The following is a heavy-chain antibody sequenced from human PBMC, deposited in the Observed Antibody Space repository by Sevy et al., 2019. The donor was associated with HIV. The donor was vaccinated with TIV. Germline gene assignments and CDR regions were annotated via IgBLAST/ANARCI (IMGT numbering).Heavy chain of an antibody. Sequence: GGSLRLSCAASGFTFSDYYMGWIRQAPGKGLEWVSYISSSGSTIYYADSVKGRFTISRDNAKNSLYLQMNSLRAEDTAVYYCAREGTIFGVVTYGMDVWGQGTTVTVSS. D-gene: IGHD3-3*01. CDR1: GFTFSDYY. CDR2: ISSSGSTI. J-gene: IGHJ6*02. CDR3: AREGTIFGVVTYGMDV. V-gene: IGHV3-11*01.